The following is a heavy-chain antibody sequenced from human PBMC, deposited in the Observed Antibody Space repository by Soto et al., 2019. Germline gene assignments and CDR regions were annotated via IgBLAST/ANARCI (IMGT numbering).Heavy chain of an antibody. D-gene: IGHD3-3*01. CDR1: GDSISSYY. J-gene: IGHJ5*02. V-gene: IGHV4-59*01. Sequence: TSETLSLTCTVSGDSISSYYWSWIRQPPGKGLEWIGYIYYSGSTNYNPSLKSRVTVSVDTSKNQFSLKLSSVTAADTAVYYCARVRDFWSGYYWFDPWGRGTLVTVSS. CDR2: IYYSGST. CDR3: ARVRDFWSGYYWFDP.